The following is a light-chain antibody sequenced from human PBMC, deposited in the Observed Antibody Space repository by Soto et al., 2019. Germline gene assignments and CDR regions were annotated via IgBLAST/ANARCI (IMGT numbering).Light chain of an antibody. J-gene: IGKJ1*01. CDR3: QQYRT. V-gene: IGKV1-5*03. CDR2: KAS. Sequence: DIQMTQSPSTLSASVRDRVTITCRASQSISSWLAWYQQKPGKAPKLLIYKASSFESGVPSRFSGSGSGTEFTLTISSLQPDDFATYYCQQYRTFGQGTKVEIK. CDR1: QSISSW.